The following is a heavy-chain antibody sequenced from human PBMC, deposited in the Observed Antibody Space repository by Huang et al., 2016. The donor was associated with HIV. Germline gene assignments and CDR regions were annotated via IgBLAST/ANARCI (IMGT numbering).Heavy chain of an antibody. Sequence: QLQLQESGPGLVKPSETLSLTCTVSGGSIRSDNYYWGWIRQPPGKGLEWIGSIYYSGSTYYNQSLKSRVTITVETSKNQCSLKMRSVTAADTAVYYCARLPGSITMIRGVITDPYWGQGTLVTVSS. CDR2: IYYSGST. CDR3: ARLPGSITMIRGVITDPY. V-gene: IGHV4-39*01. CDR1: GGSIRSDNYY. D-gene: IGHD3-10*01. J-gene: IGHJ4*02.